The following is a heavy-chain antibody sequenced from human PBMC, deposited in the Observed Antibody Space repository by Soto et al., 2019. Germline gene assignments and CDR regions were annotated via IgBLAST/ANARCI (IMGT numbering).Heavy chain of an antibody. CDR2: IYYSGST. CDR1: GGSISSYY. V-gene: IGHV4-59*01. Sequence: PSETRSLTCTVSGGSISSYYWSWIRQPPGKGLEWIGYIYYSGSTNYNPSLKSRVTISVDTSKNQFSLKLSSVTAADTAVYYCARRGYGPGFPYYYGMDVWGQGTTVTVSS. D-gene: IGHD3-10*01. CDR3: ARRGYGPGFPYYYGMDV. J-gene: IGHJ6*02.